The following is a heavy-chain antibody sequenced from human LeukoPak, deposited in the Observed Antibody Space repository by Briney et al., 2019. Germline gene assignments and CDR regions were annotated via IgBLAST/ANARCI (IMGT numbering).Heavy chain of an antibody. CDR3: TSEDQGGFDY. CDR1: GFTFSNAW. CDR2: IKRKIDGETT. J-gene: IGHJ4*02. D-gene: IGHD1-26*01. Sequence: PGGSLRLSCVASGFTFSNAWMSWVRQAPIKGLEWVGRIKRKIDGETTDYVAPAKGRFTISRDDSKNTLYLQMNSLKTEDTAVYYCTSEDQGGFDYWGRGTLVTVSS. V-gene: IGHV3-15*01.